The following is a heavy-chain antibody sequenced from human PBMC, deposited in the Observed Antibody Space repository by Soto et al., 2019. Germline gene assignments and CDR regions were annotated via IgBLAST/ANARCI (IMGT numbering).Heavy chain of an antibody. D-gene: IGHD6-19*01. V-gene: IGHV3-72*01. Sequence: EVQLVESGGGLVQPGGSLRLSCAASGLIFRDYHMDWVRQAPGKGLEWVGRIRRKANSYTTEYAASVKGRFTISRGDSKNSLYLQMNSLKSEDTAVYYCAMLGGWSGGSSGMDVWGQGTTVTVSS. CDR2: IRRKANSYTT. J-gene: IGHJ6*02. CDR3: AMLGGWSGGSSGMDV. CDR1: GLIFRDYH.